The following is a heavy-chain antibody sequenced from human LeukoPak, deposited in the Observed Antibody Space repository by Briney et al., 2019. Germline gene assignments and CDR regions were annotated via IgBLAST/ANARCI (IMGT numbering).Heavy chain of an antibody. CDR1: GGSISSGGYY. J-gene: IGHJ4*02. CDR2: IYYSGST. CDR3: ARENDYGDYVDY. V-gene: IGHV4-31*03. D-gene: IGHD4-17*01. Sequence: SETLSLTCTVSGGSISSGGYYWSWIRQHPGKGLEWIGYIYYSGSTYYNPSLKSRVTISVDTSKNQFSLKLSSVTAADTAVYYCARENDYGDYVDYWGQGTLVTVSS.